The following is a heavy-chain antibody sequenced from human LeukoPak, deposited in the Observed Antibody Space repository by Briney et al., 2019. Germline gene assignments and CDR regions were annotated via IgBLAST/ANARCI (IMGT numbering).Heavy chain of an antibody. V-gene: IGHV3-23*01. CDR1: GFSFSSYA. CDR2: INPDGSST. CDR3: ANSHYYDSSGYYLGLGY. D-gene: IGHD3-22*01. J-gene: IGHJ4*02. Sequence: GGSLRLSCAASGFSFSSYAMSWVRQAPGKGLVWVSGINPDGSSTKYADSVKGRFTISRDNSKNTLYLQMNSLRAEDTAVYYCANSHYYDSSGYYLGLGYWGQGTLVTVSS.